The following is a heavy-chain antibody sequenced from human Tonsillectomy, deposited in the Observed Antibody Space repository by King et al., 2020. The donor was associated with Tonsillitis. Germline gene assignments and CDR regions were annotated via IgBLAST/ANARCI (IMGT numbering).Heavy chain of an antibody. CDR2: ISYDGSNK. CDR1: GFTFSRYA. V-gene: IGHV3-33*05. Sequence: VQLVQSGGGVVQPGGSLRLPCAASGFTFSRYAMHWVRQAPGKGLEWVAVISYDGSNKYYTDSVKGRFTISRDNSKNTLYLQMNSLRAEDTAVYYCTRGSLRGYSYGFAGMDVGGQGTTVTVSS. D-gene: IGHD5-18*01. CDR3: TRGSLRGYSYGFAGMDV. J-gene: IGHJ6*02.